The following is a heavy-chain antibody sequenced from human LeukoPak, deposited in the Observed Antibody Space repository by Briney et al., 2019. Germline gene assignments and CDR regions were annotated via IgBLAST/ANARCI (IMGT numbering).Heavy chain of an antibody. J-gene: IGHJ4*02. CDR2: IKQDGSEK. CDR3: ARDIQSRGY. D-gene: IGHD2-21*01. Sequence: GGSLRLSCAASGFTFSIYWMSWIRQAPGKGLEWVANIKQDGSEKYYVDSVKGRFTISRDDAKNSLYLQMNSLRAEDTAVYYCARDIQSRGYWGQGTLVTVSS. CDR1: GFTFSIYW. V-gene: IGHV3-7*03.